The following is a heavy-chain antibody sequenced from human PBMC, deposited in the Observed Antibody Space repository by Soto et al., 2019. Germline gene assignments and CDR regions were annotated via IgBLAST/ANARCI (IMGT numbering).Heavy chain of an antibody. J-gene: IGHJ6*02. CDR1: GFTFSSYG. Sequence: QVQLVESGGGVVQPGRSLRLSCAASGFTFSSYGMHWVRQAPGKGLEWVAVISYDGSNKYYADSVKGRFTISSDNSKNTLYLQMNSLRAEDTAVYYCAKGAARGMDVWGQGTTVTVSS. CDR3: AKGAARGMDV. V-gene: IGHV3-30*18. CDR2: ISYDGSNK.